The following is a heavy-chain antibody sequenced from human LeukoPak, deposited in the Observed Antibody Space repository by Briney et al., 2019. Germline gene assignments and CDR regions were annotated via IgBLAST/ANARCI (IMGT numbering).Heavy chain of an antibody. J-gene: IGHJ5*02. CDR1: GGTFSSYA. V-gene: IGHV1-69*05. CDR2: IIPIFGTA. D-gene: IGHD3-22*01. Sequence: SSVKASCKASGGTFSSYAISWVRQAPGQGLEWMGRIIPIFGTANYAQKFQGRVTITTDESTSTAYMELSSLRSEDTAVYYCARVPIYYDSSGYYPWGQGTLVTVSS. CDR3: ARVPIYYDSSGYYP.